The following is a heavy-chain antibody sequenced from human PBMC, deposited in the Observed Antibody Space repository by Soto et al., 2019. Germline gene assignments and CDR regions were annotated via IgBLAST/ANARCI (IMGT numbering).Heavy chain of an antibody. CDR3: ESHGGVFNWNHYFDH. D-gene: IGHD1-20*01. CDR2: ISNSGSI. Sequence: SETLSLTCTVSCVSLSGYYWSWIRQPPGKGLEWIGYISNSGSISYSPSLKSRVTMSGDTSKNQFSLDLSSVTAADTAVYFCESHGGVFNWNHYFDHCGEGALGTGSS. J-gene: IGHJ4*02. V-gene: IGHV4-59*08. CDR1: CVSLSGYY.